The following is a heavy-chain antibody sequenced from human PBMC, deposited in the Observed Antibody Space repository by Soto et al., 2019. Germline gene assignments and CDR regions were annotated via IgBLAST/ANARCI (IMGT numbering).Heavy chain of an antibody. J-gene: IGHJ4*02. V-gene: IGHV3-7*01. Sequence: GGSLRLSCAASGFTFSSYWMSWVRQAPGKGLEWVANIKQDGSEKYYVDSVKGRFTISRDNAKNSLYLQMNSLRAEDTAVYYCAGRADYSNWYYFDYWGQGTLVTGSS. D-gene: IGHD4-4*01. CDR1: GFTFSSYW. CDR2: IKQDGSEK. CDR3: AGRADYSNWYYFDY.